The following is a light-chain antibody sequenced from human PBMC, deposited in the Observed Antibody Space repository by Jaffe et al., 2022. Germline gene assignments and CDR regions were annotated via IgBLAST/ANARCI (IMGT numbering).Light chain of an antibody. V-gene: IGKV3-20*01. J-gene: IGKJ4*01. Sequence: EIELTQSPDTLSLSPGDRATLSCRATQVVSSDWLAWYQAKPGQAPRLLIYDASIRAIGIPDRFGGSGSGTEFTLTISKLEPEDFAVYYCQQYGNAPLTFGGGTKVEI. CDR2: DAS. CDR1: QVVSSDW. CDR3: QQYGNAPLT.